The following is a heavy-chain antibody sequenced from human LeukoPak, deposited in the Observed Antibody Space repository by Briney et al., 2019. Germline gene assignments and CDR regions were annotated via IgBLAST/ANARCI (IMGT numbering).Heavy chain of an antibody. CDR1: VYSISSGYY. CDR3: ARGGLELGYCSSTSCSRFDT. V-gene: IGHV4-38-2*02. Sequence: SETLSLTCTVSVYSISSGYYWGWIRQPPGKGLEWIGYIYYIGSTNYNPSLKSRVTISVDTSKNQSSLKLSSVTAAATAVYYCARGGLELGYCSSTSCSRFDTWGEGNLVIVSS. D-gene: IGHD2-2*01. CDR2: IYYIGST. J-gene: IGHJ5*02.